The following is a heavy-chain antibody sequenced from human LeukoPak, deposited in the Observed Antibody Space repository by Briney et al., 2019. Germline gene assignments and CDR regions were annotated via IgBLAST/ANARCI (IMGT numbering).Heavy chain of an antibody. CDR2: ISYDGSNK. Sequence: PGGSLRLSCAASGFTFSSYAMHWVRQAPGKGLEWVAVISYDGSNKYYADSVKGRFTISRDNSKNTLYLQMNSLRAEDTAVYYCARDSTADAFDIWGQGTMVTVSS. V-gene: IGHV3-30-3*01. CDR3: ARDSTADAFDI. CDR1: GFTFSSYA. J-gene: IGHJ3*02.